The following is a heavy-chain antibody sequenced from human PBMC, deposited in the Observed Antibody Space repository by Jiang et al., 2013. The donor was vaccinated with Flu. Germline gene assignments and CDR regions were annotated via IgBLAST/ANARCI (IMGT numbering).Heavy chain of an antibody. CDR1: GFTFSSYA. CDR3: AKISTVTANFDY. J-gene: IGHJ4*02. CDR2: VSSSGGAT. D-gene: IGHD4-17*01. Sequence: PGGSLRLSCAASGFTFSSYAMGWVRQAPGKGLEWVSAVSSSGGATFYADSVKGRFTLSRDSSKNTLSLQMNSLRAEDTAVYYCAKISTVTANFDYWGQGTLVTVSS. V-gene: IGHV3-23*01.